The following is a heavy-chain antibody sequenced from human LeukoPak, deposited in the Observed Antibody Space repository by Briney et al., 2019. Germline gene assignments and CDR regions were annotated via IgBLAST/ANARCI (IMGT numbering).Heavy chain of an antibody. CDR1: GYTFTSYG. J-gene: IGHJ4*02. V-gene: IGHV1-18*01. D-gene: IGHD2-2*02. CDR2: ISAYNGNT. CDR3: ARAEIVVVRAAIRTFDY. Sequence: ASVKVSCKASGYTFTSYGISWVRQAPGQGLEWMGWISAYNGNTNYAQKLQGRVTMTTDTSTSTAYMELRSLRSDDTAVYYCARAEIVVVRAAIRTFDYWGQGTLVTVSS.